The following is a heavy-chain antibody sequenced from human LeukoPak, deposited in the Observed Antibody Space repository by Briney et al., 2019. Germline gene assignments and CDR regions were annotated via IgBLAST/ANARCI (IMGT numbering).Heavy chain of an antibody. CDR2: LYSDGNT. CDR1: GFTVITND. D-gene: IGHD1-14*01. J-gene: IGHJ4*02. Sequence: GGSLRLSCAASGFTVITNDMTWVRQAPGKGLEWVSVLYSDGNTKYADSVQGRFTISRDNSKNTLYLEMNSLSPDGTAVYYCARGVEPLAANSLAYWGQGTLVTVSS. V-gene: IGHV3-53*01. CDR3: ARGVEPLAANSLAY.